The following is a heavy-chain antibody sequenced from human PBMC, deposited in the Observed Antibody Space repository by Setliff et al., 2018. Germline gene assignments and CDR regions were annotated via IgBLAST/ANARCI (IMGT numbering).Heavy chain of an antibody. Sequence: SETLSLTCNVSGGSVSSTSHYWGWIRQPPGKGMEWIGSVYYSGYTYYNPSLQGRVTMNTDTSTSTAYMELGSLTSDDTAVYYCARDRKSSPEHYYFDYWGQGTLVTVS. CDR1: GGSVSSTSHY. CDR2: VYYSGYT. CDR3: ARDRKSSPEHYYFDY. J-gene: IGHJ4*02. V-gene: IGHV4-39*02.